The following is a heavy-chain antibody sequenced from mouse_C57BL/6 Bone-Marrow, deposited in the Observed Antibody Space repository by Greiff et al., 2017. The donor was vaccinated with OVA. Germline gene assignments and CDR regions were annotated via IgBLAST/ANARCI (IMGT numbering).Heavy chain of an antibody. Sequence: EVKVVESGPGLAKPSQTLSLTCSVTGYSITSDYWNWIRQFPGNKLEYMGYISYSGSTNYHPSLNSRISITRDTSKNQYYLQLNSVTTDDTATYFCARYQYYFDYWCQGTTLTVSS. CDR2: ISYSGST. V-gene: IGHV3-8*01. CDR3: ARYQYYFDY. J-gene: IGHJ2*01. CDR1: GYSITSDY.